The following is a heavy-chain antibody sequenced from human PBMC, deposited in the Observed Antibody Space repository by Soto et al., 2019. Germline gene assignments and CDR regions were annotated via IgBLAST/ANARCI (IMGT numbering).Heavy chain of an antibody. CDR3: ARQVYYDSSGYYYAHFDY. V-gene: IGHV4-39*01. Sequence: PSETLSLTCTVSGGSISSSSYYWGWIRQPPEKGQEWIGSIYYSGSTYYNPSLKSRVTISVDTSKNQFSLKLSSVTAADTAVYYCARQVYYDSSGYYYAHFDYWGQGTLVTVSS. J-gene: IGHJ4*02. CDR2: IYYSGST. D-gene: IGHD3-22*01. CDR1: GGSISSSSYY.